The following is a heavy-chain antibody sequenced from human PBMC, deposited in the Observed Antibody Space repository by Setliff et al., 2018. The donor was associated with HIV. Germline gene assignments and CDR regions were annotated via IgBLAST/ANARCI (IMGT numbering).Heavy chain of an antibody. J-gene: IGHJ4*02. CDR2: INHAGST. CDR3: ATLSGPVDH. V-gene: IGHV4-34*01. D-gene: IGHD3-3*01. CDR1: GASFSGYF. Sequence: SCTLYGASFSGYFWSWIRQPPGKGLEWIGEINHAGSTNFNPSLKGRVTISVDMSKRQFSLHLTSVTAADTAVYYCATLSGPVDHWGQGTLVTVSS.